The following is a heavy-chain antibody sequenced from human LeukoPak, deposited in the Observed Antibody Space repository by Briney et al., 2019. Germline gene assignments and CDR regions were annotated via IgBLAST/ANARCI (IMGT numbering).Heavy chain of an antibody. D-gene: IGHD4-17*01. Sequence: PGGSLRLSCAASGFTFSSYWMHWVRQTPGKGLVWVSRINTDGSSTTYADSVKGRFTISRDNAKNTLYPQMNSLRAEDTAVYYCARGVNGDSRFDPWGQGTLVTVSS. J-gene: IGHJ5*02. V-gene: IGHV3-74*01. CDR1: GFTFSSYW. CDR3: ARGVNGDSRFDP. CDR2: INTDGSST.